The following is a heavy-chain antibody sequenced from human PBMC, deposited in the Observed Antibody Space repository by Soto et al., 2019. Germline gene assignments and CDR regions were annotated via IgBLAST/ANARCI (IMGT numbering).Heavy chain of an antibody. V-gene: IGHV1-24*01. CDR2: FDPEDGET. Sequence: ASVKVSCKVSGYTLTELTMHWVRQAPGKELEWMGGFDPEDGETIYAQKFQGRVTMTEDTSTDAAYMELSSLRSEDTAVYYCATNDNRWYDDAFDIWGQGTMVTVSS. CDR3: ATNDNRWYDDAFDI. J-gene: IGHJ3*02. D-gene: IGHD6-13*01. CDR1: GYTLTELT.